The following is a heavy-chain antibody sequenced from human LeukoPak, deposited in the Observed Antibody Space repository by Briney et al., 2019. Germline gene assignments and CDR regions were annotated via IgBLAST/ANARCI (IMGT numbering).Heavy chain of an antibody. J-gene: IGHJ4*02. CDR1: GGSFSGYY. CDR3: ARRSGYSYGWVYY. CDR2: INHSGST. V-gene: IGHV4-34*01. D-gene: IGHD5-18*01. Sequence: SETLSLTCAVYGGSFSGYYWSWIRRPPGKGLEWIGEINHSGSTNYNPSLKSRVTISVDTSKNQFSLKLSSVTAADTAVYYCARRSGYSYGWVYYWGQGTLVTVSS.